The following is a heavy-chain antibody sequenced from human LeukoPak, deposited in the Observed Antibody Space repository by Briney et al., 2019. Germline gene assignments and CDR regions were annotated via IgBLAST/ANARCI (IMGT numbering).Heavy chain of an antibody. D-gene: IGHD3-10*01. CDR3: AKGRVQGVIPYNWFDP. CDR1: GFTFDDYA. CDR2: ISWNSGSI. J-gene: IGHJ5*02. Sequence: GGSLRLSCAASGFTFDDYAMHWVRQAPGKGLEWVSGISWNSGSIGYADSVKGRFTISRDNAKNSLYLQMNSLRAEDTALYYCAKGRVQGVIPYNWFDPWGQGTLVTVSS. V-gene: IGHV3-9*01.